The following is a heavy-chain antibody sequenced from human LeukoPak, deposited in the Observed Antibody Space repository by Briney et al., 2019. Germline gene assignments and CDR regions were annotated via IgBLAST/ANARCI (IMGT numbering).Heavy chain of an antibody. J-gene: IGHJ3*02. V-gene: IGHV3-7*01. D-gene: IGHD6-25*01. CDR2: IKEDGSKK. CDR1: GFTLSSYW. Sequence: PGGSLRLSCGASGFTLSSYWMTWVRQAPGKGLEWVANIKEDGSKKYYVESVRGRFTISGDNAENSLYLQMNSLRAEDKAVYYCARDTRSCRSSDCRGDAFDIGGRGKMSTVSS. CDR3: ARDTRSCRSSDCRGDAFDI.